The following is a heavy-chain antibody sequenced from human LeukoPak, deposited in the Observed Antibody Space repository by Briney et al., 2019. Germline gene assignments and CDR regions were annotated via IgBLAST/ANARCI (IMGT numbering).Heavy chain of an antibody. CDR1: GGSISSYY. J-gene: IGHJ4*02. V-gene: IGHV4-59*01. CDR3: ARGVGAIAYFDY. D-gene: IGHD1-26*01. Sequence: KPSETLSLTCTVSGGSISSYYWSWIRQPPGKGVEWIGYIYYSGSTNYNPSLKSRVTISVDTSKNQFSLKLSSVTAADTGVYYCARGVGAIAYFDYWGQGTLVTVSS. CDR2: IYYSGST.